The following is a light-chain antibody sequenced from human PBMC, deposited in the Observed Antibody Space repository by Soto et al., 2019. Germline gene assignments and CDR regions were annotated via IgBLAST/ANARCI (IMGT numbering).Light chain of an antibody. Sequence: EIVMTQSPATLSVSPGERATLSCRASQSVRSNLAWYQQKPGQSPRLLIYGASTRATDIPARFSGSGSGTDFTLTISRLEPEDFAVYYCQQYGSSGMFGQGTKVDIK. V-gene: IGKV3-15*01. CDR2: GAS. CDR3: QQYGSSGM. CDR1: QSVRSN. J-gene: IGKJ1*01.